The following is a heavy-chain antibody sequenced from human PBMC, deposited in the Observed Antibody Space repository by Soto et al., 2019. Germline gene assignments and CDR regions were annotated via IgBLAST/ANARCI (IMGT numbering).Heavy chain of an antibody. J-gene: IGHJ6*02. D-gene: IGHD3-10*01. V-gene: IGHV1-3*01. Sequence: QVPLVQSGAEVKKPGASVKVSCKASGYTFTSYAMHWVRQAPGQRLEWMGWINAGNGNTKYSQKFQGRVTITRDTSASTAYMELSSLRSEDTAVYYCARTPYYYGSGSYYYGMDVWGQGTTVTVSS. CDR2: INAGNGNT. CDR3: ARTPYYYGSGSYYYGMDV. CDR1: GYTFTSYA.